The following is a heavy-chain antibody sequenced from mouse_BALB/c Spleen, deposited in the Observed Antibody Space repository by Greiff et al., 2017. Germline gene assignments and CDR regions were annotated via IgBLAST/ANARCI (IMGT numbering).Heavy chain of an antibody. CDR2: IAPGSGST. D-gene: IGHD1-1*01. CDR1: GYTFTSSW. CDR3: ARENDLRYAMDY. V-gene: IGHV1S41*01. J-gene: IGHJ4*01. Sequence: DLVKPGASVKLSCKASGYTFTSSWINWIKQRPGQGLEWIGRIAPGSGSTYYNEMFKGKATLTVDTSSSTAYIQLSSLSSEDSAVYFCARENDLRYAMDYWGQGTSVTVSS.